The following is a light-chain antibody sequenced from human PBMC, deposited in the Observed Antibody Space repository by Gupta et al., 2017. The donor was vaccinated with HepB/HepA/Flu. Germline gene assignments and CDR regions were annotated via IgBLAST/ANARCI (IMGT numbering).Light chain of an antibody. CDR1: SSNIGTHYG. J-gene: IGLJ3*02. Sequence: QSVLTQPPSVSGAPGQRITISCSGSSSNIGTHYGVHWYQHLPGTAPKLLIYGDNNRPSGVPDRFSGSKSGTSASLAITGLQAEDEADYYCQSYDTSLSGYWVFGGGTKLTVL. V-gene: IGLV1-40*01. CDR3: QSYDTSLSGYWV. CDR2: GDN.